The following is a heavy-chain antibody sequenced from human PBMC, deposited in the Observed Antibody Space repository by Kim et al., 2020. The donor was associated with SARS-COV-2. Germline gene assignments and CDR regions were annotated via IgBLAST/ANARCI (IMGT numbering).Heavy chain of an antibody. D-gene: IGHD3-16*01. J-gene: IGHJ6*02. CDR2: TYYRSKWYN. CDR3: VRVTIGSGMDV. CDR1: GDTVSSNSAA. V-gene: IGHV6-1*01. Sequence: SQTLSLTCVISGDTVSSNSAAWSWIRQSPSRGLEWLGRTYYRSKWYNDYAVSVKSRIAINPDTSKNQFSLQLNSVTPEDTAVYYCVRVTIGSGMDVWGQGTTVTVSS.